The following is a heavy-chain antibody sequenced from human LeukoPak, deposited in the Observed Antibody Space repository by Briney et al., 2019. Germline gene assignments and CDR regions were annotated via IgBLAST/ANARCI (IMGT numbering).Heavy chain of an antibody. J-gene: IGHJ4*02. CDR1: GFTVSSNY. CDR3: ARAGLYDSSGYYYPFDY. D-gene: IGHD3-22*01. V-gene: IGHV3-66*01. CDR2: IYSGGST. Sequence: GGSLRLSCAASGFTVSSNYMSWVRQAPGKGLEWVSVIYSGGSTYYADSVKGRFTISRDNSKNTLYLQMNSLRAEDPAVYYCARAGLYDSSGYYYPFDYWGQGTLVTVSS.